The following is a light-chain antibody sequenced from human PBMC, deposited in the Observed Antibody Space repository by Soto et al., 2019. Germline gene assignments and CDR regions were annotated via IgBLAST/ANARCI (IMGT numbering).Light chain of an antibody. V-gene: IGLV2-8*01. CDR2: EVT. CDR1: LGIYNY. Sequence: QSALTQPASVSGSPGQSITISCTGGLGIYNYVSWYQQHPGKAPKLMIYEVTKRPSGVPDRFSGAKSGNTASLTVSGLQAEDEADYYCTSHAGTNNFPYVFGTGTKLTVL. CDR3: TSHAGTNNFPYV. J-gene: IGLJ1*01.